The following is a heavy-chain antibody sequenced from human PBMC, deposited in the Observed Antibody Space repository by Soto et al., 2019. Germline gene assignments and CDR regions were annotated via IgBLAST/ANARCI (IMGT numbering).Heavy chain of an antibody. CDR3: ARDRGSSSYYGMDV. CDR2: ISYDGSNK. D-gene: IGHD6-6*01. Sequence: GGSLRLSYAASGFTFSSYAMHWVRQAPGKGLEWVAVISYDGSNKYYADSVKGRFTISRDNSKNTLYLQMNSLRAEDTAVYYCARDRGSSSYYGMDVWGQGTTVTVSS. V-gene: IGHV3-30-3*01. J-gene: IGHJ6*02. CDR1: GFTFSSYA.